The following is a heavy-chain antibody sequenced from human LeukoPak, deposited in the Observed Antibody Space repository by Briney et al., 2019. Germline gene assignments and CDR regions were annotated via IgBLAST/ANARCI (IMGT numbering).Heavy chain of an antibody. CDR3: ARDPSDGINV. Sequence: GSLLLSCAASGFTVSTNYMSWVRQAPGKGLEWVSIFYSGGSRYYADSVKGRFTISRDTSKNTLYLQMNSLRVEDTAVYYCARDPSDGINVWGQGTTVTVSS. J-gene: IGHJ6*02. D-gene: IGHD6-6*01. CDR2: FYSGGSR. V-gene: IGHV3-66*01. CDR1: GFTVSTNY.